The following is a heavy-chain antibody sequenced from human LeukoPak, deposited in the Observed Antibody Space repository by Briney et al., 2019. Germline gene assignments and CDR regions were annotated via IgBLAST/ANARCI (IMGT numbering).Heavy chain of an antibody. J-gene: IGHJ3*02. CDR3: AKDPNGDYIGAFDI. V-gene: IGHV3-23*01. CDR2: ISGSGGST. CDR1: KFNFHNYG. Sequence: GGSLRLSCTTPKFNFHNYGLTWVRQAPGKELEWVSSISGSGGSTQYAASEQGRFTISRDNSKNTLYLQMNSLRAEDTAVYYCAKDPNGDYIGAFDIWGQGTMVTVSS. D-gene: IGHD4-17*01.